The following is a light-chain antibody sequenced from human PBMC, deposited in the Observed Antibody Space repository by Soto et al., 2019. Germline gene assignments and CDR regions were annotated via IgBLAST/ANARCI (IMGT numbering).Light chain of an antibody. CDR3: QHYNNWPRT. J-gene: IGKJ1*01. CDR2: GAS. Sequence: EIVMTQSPATLSVSPGERATLSCRASQSVSSNLAWYQQKPGQAPRLLIYGASTRATGIPARFSGSGSGTEFTPTISNLQSEDFAVFYFQHYNNWPRTFGQGTKVEIK. V-gene: IGKV3-15*01. CDR1: QSVSSN.